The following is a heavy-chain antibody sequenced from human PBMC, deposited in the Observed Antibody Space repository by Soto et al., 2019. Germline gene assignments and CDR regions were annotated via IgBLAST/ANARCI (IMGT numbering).Heavy chain of an antibody. D-gene: IGHD3-3*01. CDR1: GFTFSSSA. V-gene: IGHV3-23*01. Sequence: GGSLSLSCAPSGFTFSSSAMSWVRQPPGKGLEWVAAISDIGGNTFDADSVKGRFTISRDNSKNTLYLQMNSLRAEDTAVYYCAKDQMHDFWSGYFSSYYYYGMDVWGQGTTVTVSS. CDR3: AKDQMHDFWSGYFSSYYYYGMDV. CDR2: ISDIGGNT. J-gene: IGHJ6*02.